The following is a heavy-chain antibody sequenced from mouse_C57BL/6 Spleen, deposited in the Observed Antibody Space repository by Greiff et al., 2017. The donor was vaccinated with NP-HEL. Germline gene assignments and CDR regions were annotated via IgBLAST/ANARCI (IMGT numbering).Heavy chain of an antibody. CDR2: IYPGDGDT. Sequence: VQLQQSGPELVKPGASVKISCKASGYAFSSSWMNWVKQRPGKGLEWIGRIYPGDGDTNYNGKFKGKATLTADKSSSTAYMQLSSLTSEDSAVYFGARPTYSNAWFAYWGQGTLVTVSA. D-gene: IGHD2-5*01. J-gene: IGHJ3*01. CDR3: ARPTYSNAWFAY. CDR1: GYAFSSSW. V-gene: IGHV1-82*01.